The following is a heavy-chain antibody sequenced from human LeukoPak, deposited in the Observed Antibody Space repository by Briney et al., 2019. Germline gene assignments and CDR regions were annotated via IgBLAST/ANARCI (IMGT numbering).Heavy chain of an antibody. V-gene: IGHV4-39*01. CDR3: ARHPAHYYDSSGYYYVGVH. D-gene: IGHD3-22*01. J-gene: IGHJ4*02. CDR1: GGSISSSSYY. CDR2: IYYSGST. Sequence: SETLSLTCTVSGGSISSSSYYWGWIRQPPGKGLEWIGSIYYSGSTYHNPSLKSRVTISVDTSKNQFSLKLSSVTAADTAVYYCARHPAHYYDSSGYYYVGVHWGQGTLVTVSS.